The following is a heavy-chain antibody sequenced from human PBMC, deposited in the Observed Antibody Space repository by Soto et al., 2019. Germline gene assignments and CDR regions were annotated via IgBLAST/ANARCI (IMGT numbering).Heavy chain of an antibody. D-gene: IGHD5-18*01. CDR2: IWYDGSNK. V-gene: IGHV3-33*01. Sequence: QVQLVESGGGGVQPGRSLRLSCAASGFTFSSYGMHWVRQAPGKGLEWVAVIWYDGSNKYYADSVKGRFTISRDNSKNTLYLQMNSLRAEDTAVYYCARPPGYGYGYFDYWGQGTLVTVSS. J-gene: IGHJ4*02. CDR3: ARPPGYGYGYFDY. CDR1: GFTFSSYG.